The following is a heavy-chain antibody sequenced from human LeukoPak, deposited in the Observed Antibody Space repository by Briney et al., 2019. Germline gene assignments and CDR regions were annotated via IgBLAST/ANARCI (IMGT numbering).Heavy chain of an antibody. J-gene: IGHJ4*02. Sequence: SETLSLTCAVYGGSFSGYYWSWIRQPPGKRLEWIGEINHSGSTNYNPSLKSRVTISVDTSKNQFSLKLSSVTAADTAVYYCARVSLTRSYDYWGQGTLVTVSS. V-gene: IGHV4-34*01. CDR2: INHSGST. CDR3: ARVSLTRSYDY. CDR1: GGSFSGYY. D-gene: IGHD2-21*01.